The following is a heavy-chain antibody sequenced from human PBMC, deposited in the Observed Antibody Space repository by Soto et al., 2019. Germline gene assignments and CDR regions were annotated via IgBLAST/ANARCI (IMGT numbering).Heavy chain of an antibody. V-gene: IGHV4-30-2*01. CDR3: ARGPPLGF. J-gene: IGHJ4*02. CDR1: GGSISSGGYS. Sequence: SETLSLTCAVSGGSISSGGYSWSWIRQPPGKSLECIGYIYHSVSTYYNPSLKSRVTISVDRSKNQFSLKLSSVTAADTAVYYCARGPPLGFWGQGTLVTVSS. CDR2: IYHSVST.